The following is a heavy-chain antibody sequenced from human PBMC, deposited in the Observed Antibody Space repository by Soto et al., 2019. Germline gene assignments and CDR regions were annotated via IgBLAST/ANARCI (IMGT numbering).Heavy chain of an antibody. D-gene: IGHD2-2*01. CDR2: ISSSGYI. V-gene: IGHV3-21*01. CDR1: GFNFNSYT. CDR3: ARARCSSTSCYRPGPHFDY. Sequence: GGSLRLSCAASGFNFNSYTINWVRQAPGKRLEWLSSISSSGYIFSTDSVRGRFTISRDNAKNSLYLQMNSLRAEDTAVHYCARARCSSTSCYRPGPHFDYWGQGTLVTVSS. J-gene: IGHJ4*02.